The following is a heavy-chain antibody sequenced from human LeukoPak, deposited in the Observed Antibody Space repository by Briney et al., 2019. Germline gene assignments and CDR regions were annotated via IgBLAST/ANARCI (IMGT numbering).Heavy chain of an antibody. D-gene: IGHD4-17*01. Sequence: PGGSLRLSCAASGFTVSCNYMSWVRQAPGKGLEWVSVIYSGGSTYYADSVKGRFTISRDNSKNTLYLQMNSLRAEDTAVYYCARMTTVTTFDYWGQGTLVTVSS. CDR1: GFTVSCNY. CDR2: IYSGGST. J-gene: IGHJ4*02. V-gene: IGHV3-53*01. CDR3: ARMTTVTTFDY.